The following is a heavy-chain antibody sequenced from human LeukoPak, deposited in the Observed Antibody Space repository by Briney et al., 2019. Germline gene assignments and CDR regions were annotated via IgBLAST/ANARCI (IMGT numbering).Heavy chain of an antibody. D-gene: IGHD3-22*01. Sequence: GGSLRLSCAASGFTFSSYWMHWVRQAPGKGLVWVSRINTDGSSTSYADSVKGRFTISRDNAKNTLYLQMNSLRAEDTAVYYCAREGRYYYDSSGYHYYYYYYMDVWGKGTTVTVSS. CDR2: INTDGSST. V-gene: IGHV3-74*01. J-gene: IGHJ6*03. CDR1: GFTFSSYW. CDR3: AREGRYYYDSSGYHYYYYYYMDV.